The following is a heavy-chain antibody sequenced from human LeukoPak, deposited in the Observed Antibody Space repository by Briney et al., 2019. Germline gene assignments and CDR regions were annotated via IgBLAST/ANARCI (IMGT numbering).Heavy chain of an antibody. CDR2: INTNSRGT. CDR1: RYTFTGYY. Sequence: EASVKVSCKASRYTFTGYYMHWVRRAPGQGLEWMGWINTNSRGTNYAQQFQGRVTMTRDTSISTAYMELSRLRSVDTAVYDCARDPGYCSSTSCWCVWFDPWGQGTLVTVSS. CDR3: ARDPGYCSSTSCWCVWFDP. J-gene: IGHJ5*02. V-gene: IGHV1-2*02. D-gene: IGHD2-2*01.